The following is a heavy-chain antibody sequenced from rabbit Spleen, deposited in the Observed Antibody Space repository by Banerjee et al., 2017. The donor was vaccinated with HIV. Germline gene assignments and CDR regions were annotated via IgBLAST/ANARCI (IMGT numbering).Heavy chain of an antibody. V-gene: IGHV1S40*01. D-gene: IGHD7-1*01. CDR3: ARDIGTSFSTYGMDL. Sequence: QSLEESGGDLVKPGASLTLTCTASGFSFSSSYWISWVRQAPEKGLEWIACIYVAGSGTISYASWAKGRFTISKTSTMVTLQMTSLTAADTATYFCARDIGTSFSTYGMDLWGPGTLVTVS. CDR2: IYVAGSGTI. CDR1: GFSFSSSYW. J-gene: IGHJ6*01.